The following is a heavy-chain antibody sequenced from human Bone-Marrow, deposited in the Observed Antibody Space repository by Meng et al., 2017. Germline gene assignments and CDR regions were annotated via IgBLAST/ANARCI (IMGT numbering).Heavy chain of an antibody. CDR2: ISSSSSYI. Sequence: GESLKISCAASGFTFSSYSMNWVRQAPGKGLEWVSSISSSSSYIYYADSVKGRFTISRDNAKNSLYLQMNSLRAEDTAVYYCARSGSVRGGLKGYYYGMDVWGQGTTVTVSS. J-gene: IGHJ6*02. D-gene: IGHD3-10*01. V-gene: IGHV3-21*01. CDR1: GFTFSSYS. CDR3: ARSGSVRGGLKGYYYGMDV.